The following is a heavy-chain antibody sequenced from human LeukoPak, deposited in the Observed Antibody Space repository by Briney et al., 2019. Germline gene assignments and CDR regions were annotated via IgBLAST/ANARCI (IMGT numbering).Heavy chain of an antibody. CDR3: ARENTMVRGAFDAFDI. Sequence: SETLSLTCTVSGGSISSYYWSWIRQPPGQGLGWIGYIYYSGSTNYNPSLKNRVTISVDTSNNQFSLKLSSVTAAATAVYYCARENTMVRGAFDAFDIWGQGTMVTVSS. D-gene: IGHD3-10*01. V-gene: IGHV4-59*01. CDR2: IYYSGST. CDR1: GGSISSYY. J-gene: IGHJ3*02.